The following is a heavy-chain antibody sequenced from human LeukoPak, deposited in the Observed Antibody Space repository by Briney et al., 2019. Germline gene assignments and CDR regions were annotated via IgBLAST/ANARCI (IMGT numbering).Heavy chain of an antibody. CDR3: ARGDYYGSGIDI. D-gene: IGHD3-10*01. J-gene: IGHJ3*02. Sequence: PSETLSLTCTVSGGSISSSSYYWGWIRQPPGKGLEWIGSIYYSGSTYYNPSLKSRVTISVDTSKNQFSLKLSSVTAADTAVYYCARGDYYGSGIDIWGQGTMVTVSS. CDR1: GGSISSSSYY. V-gene: IGHV4-39*07. CDR2: IYYSGST.